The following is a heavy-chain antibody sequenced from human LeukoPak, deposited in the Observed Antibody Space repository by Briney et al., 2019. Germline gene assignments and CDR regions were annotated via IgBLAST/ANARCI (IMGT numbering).Heavy chain of an antibody. J-gene: IGHJ4*02. V-gene: IGHV5-51*01. CDR2: IYPGDSDT. CDR1: GFSFISYV. CDR3: AGPNYYDSSGYYYAPLHY. D-gene: IGHD3-22*01. Sequence: KSLQMSCKWTGFSFISYVIGGVRQMPGKGLEWMGIIYPGDSDTRYSPSFQGQVTNSANKSISTAYLQWSSLKASDTAMYYCAGPNYYDSSGYYYAPLHYWGQGTLVTVSS.